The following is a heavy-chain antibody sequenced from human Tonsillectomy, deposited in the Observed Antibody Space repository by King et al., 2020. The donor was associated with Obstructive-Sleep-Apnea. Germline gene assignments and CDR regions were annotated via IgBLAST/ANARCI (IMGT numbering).Heavy chain of an antibody. Sequence: VQLQESGPGLVKPSQTLSLTCTVSGGSISSGGYYWSWLRQHPGKGLEWIGYIYYSGSTYYNPSLKSLVTLSVEPSKNHVSLKLSSVTAADTAVCYCARWTGVGIHGSNNGMDVWGQGTTVTVSS. CDR1: GGSISSGGYY. CDR2: IYYSGST. D-gene: IGHD3/OR15-3a*01. V-gene: IGHV4-31*01. J-gene: IGHJ6*02. CDR3: ARWTGVGIHGSNNGMDV.